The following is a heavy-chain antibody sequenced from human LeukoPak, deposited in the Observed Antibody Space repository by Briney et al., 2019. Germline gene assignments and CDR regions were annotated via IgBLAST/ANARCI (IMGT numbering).Heavy chain of an antibody. CDR3: ARDPRTTGKSNYGMDV. V-gene: IGHV3-53*01. Sequence: GGSLRLSRAASGFTVSSNYMSWVRQAPGKGLEWVSVIYSGGTTYYADSVQGRFTISRDNSKNTVYLQMNSLRVEDTAVYYCARDPRTTGKSNYGMDVWGQGTTVTVSS. D-gene: IGHD4-17*01. J-gene: IGHJ6*02. CDR1: GFTVSSNY. CDR2: IYSGGTT.